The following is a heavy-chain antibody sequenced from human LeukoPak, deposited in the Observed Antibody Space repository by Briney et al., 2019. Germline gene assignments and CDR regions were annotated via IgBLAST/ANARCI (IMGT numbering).Heavy chain of an antibody. CDR2: IDYSGST. D-gene: IGHD4/OR15-4a*01. Sequence: SETLSLTCTVSGGSISSGGYYWSWIRQPPGKGLEWIGYIDYSGSTNYSPSLKSRVTISVDTSKDQFSLKLAPVTAADMAVYYCARSYGDGEFDLWGQGILVSVST. CDR1: GGSISSGGYY. J-gene: IGHJ4*02. CDR3: ARSYGDGEFDL. V-gene: IGHV4-61*08.